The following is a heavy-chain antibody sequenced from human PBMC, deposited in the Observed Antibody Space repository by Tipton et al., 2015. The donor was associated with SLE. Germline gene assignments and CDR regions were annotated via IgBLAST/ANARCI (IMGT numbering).Heavy chain of an antibody. CDR2: IYSGGST. Sequence: SLRLSCSASGFTFSSYAMHWVRQAPGKGLEWVSVIYSGGSTYYADSVKGRFTISRDNSKNTLYLQMNSLRAEDTAVYYCARGTGSLDIWGQGTMVTVSS. V-gene: IGHV3-53*01. D-gene: IGHD1-26*01. CDR1: GFTFSSYA. CDR3: ARGTGSLDI. J-gene: IGHJ3*02.